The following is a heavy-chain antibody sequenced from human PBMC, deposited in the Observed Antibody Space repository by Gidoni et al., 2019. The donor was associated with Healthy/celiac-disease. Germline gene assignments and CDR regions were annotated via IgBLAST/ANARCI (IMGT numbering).Heavy chain of an antibody. CDR1: GGSISSYY. V-gene: IGHV4-59*01. CDR2: IYYSGST. J-gene: IGHJ6*02. D-gene: IGHD6-6*01. Sequence: QVQLQESGPGLVKPSETLSLTCTVSGGSISSYYWSWIRQPPGKGLEWIGYIYYSGSTNYNPSLKSRVTISVDTSKNQFSLKLSSVTAADTAVYYCARDRAYSSSFYYYYYGMDVWGQGTTVTVSS. CDR3: ARDRAYSSSFYYYYYGMDV.